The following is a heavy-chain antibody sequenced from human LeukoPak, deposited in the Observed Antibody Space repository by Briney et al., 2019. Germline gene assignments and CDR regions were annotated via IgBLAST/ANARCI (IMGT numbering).Heavy chain of an antibody. CDR1: GYTFTSYD. V-gene: IGHV1-8*01. CDR2: MNPNSGNT. CDR3: ARVGGYYSSTSCYYYYYMDV. J-gene: IGHJ6*03. Sequence: ASVKVSCKASGYTFTSYDINWVRQAPGQGLEWMGWMNPNSGNTGYAQKFQGRVTMTRNTSISTAYMELSSLRSEDTAVYYCARVGGYYSSTSCYYYYYMDVWGKGTTVTVSS. D-gene: IGHD2-2*01.